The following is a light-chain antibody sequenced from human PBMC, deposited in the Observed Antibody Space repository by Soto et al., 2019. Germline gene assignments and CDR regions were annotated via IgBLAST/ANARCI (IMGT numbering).Light chain of an antibody. CDR3: SSYASSNIFL. J-gene: IGLJ1*01. Sequence: VLTQPASVSGSPGQSITISCTGTSSDVGGYNFVSWYQQHPGKAPKLMIYGVTNRPSGVSSRFSGSKSGNTASLTISGLQPEDEADYCCSSYASSNIFLFGTGTKVTVL. CDR1: SSDVGGYNF. V-gene: IGLV2-14*01. CDR2: GVT.